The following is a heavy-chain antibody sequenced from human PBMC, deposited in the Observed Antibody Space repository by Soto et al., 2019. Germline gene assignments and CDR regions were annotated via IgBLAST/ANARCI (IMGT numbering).Heavy chain of an antibody. J-gene: IGHJ4*02. CDR2: IVVGSGNT. CDR3: AAGPFTYYYDSSGYPY. D-gene: IGHD3-22*01. Sequence: SVKVSCKASGFTFTSSAVQWVRQARGQRLEWIGWIVVGSGNTNYAQKFRERVTITRDMSTSTAYMELSSLRSEDTAVYYCAAGPFTYYYDSSGYPYWGQGTLVTVSS. V-gene: IGHV1-58*01. CDR1: GFTFTSSA.